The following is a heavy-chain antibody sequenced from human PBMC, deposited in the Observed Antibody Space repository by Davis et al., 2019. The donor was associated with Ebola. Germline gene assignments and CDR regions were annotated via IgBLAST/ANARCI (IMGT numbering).Heavy chain of an antibody. Sequence: GESLKISCAASGFTFSSYSMNWVRQAPGKGLEWVSYISSSSSTIYYADSVKGRFTIYRDNAKNSLYLQMNSLRDEDTAVYYCARERIVVVTAMDYWGQGTLVTVSS. D-gene: IGHD2-21*02. CDR2: ISSSSSTI. J-gene: IGHJ4*02. CDR1: GFTFSSYS. V-gene: IGHV3-48*02. CDR3: ARERIVVVTAMDY.